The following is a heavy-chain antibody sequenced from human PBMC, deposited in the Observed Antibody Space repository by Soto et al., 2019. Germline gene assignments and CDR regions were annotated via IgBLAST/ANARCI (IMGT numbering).Heavy chain of an antibody. CDR1: GGSIRSYH. Sequence: SETLSLTCTVSGGSIRSYHWSWIRQPPGKGLEWIGYIFNSGSTNYNPSLKSRVTISVDTSKNQLSLQLSSVTAADTAVYYCASHYGGSGSSSRVGYYYYGMDAWGQGTTVTVSS. CDR2: IFNSGST. D-gene: IGHD3-10*01. V-gene: IGHV4-59*01. CDR3: ASHYGGSGSSSRVGYYYYGMDA. J-gene: IGHJ6*02.